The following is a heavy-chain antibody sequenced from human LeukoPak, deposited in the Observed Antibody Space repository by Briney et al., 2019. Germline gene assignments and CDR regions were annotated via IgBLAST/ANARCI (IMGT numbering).Heavy chain of an antibody. CDR1: GGSFSGYY. CDR3: AREPITMIVVVKAFDI. J-gene: IGHJ3*02. Sequence: SETLSLTCAVYGGSFSGYYWSWIRQPPGKGLKWIGEINHSGSTNYNPSLKSRVTISVDTSKNQFSLKLSSVTAADTAVYYCAREPITMIVVVKAFDIWGQGTMVTVSS. CDR2: INHSGST. V-gene: IGHV4-34*01. D-gene: IGHD3-22*01.